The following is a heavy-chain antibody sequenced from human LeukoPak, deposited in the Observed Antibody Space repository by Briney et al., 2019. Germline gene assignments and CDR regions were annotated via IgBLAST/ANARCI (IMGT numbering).Heavy chain of an antibody. D-gene: IGHD5-18*01. CDR2: IFDNDST. J-gene: IGHJ4*02. V-gene: IGHV4-39*01. Sequence: SETLSLTCTVSGDTITRSAYYWAWIRQPPGKGLEWIGSIFDNDSTYYNPSLTSRVTISVDTSENQFSLKLTSVTAADTAVYYCARRRGYSYGHIDYWGQGTLVTVSS. CDR3: ARRRGYSYGHIDY. CDR1: GDTITRSAYY.